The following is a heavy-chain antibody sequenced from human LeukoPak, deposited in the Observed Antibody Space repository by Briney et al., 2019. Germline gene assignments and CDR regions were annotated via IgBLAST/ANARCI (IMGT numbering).Heavy chain of an antibody. CDR2: IYYGGST. V-gene: IGHV4-34*01. D-gene: IGHD2-15*01. Sequence: ETLSLTCAVYGGSFSGYYWSWIRQLPGKGLEWIGSIYYGGSTYYNPSLKSRVTISVDTSMNQFSLKLSFVTTADTAVYYCARALGYCSGGSCTRGYNWFDPWGQGTLVTVPS. CDR1: GGSFSGYY. J-gene: IGHJ5*02. CDR3: ARALGYCSGGSCTRGYNWFDP.